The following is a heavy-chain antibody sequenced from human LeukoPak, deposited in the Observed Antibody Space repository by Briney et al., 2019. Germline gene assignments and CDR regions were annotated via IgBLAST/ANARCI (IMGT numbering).Heavy chain of an antibody. J-gene: IGHJ1*01. CDR3: AVGSGSYNGASGYFQH. V-gene: IGHV4-34*01. D-gene: IGHD3-10*01. CDR2: INHSGST. CDR1: GGSFSGYY. Sequence: SETLSLTCAVYGGSFSGYYWSWIRQPPGKGLEWTGEINHSGSTNYNPSLKSRVTISVDTSKNQFSLKLSSVTAADTAVYYCAVGSGSYNGASGYFQHWGQGTLVTVSS.